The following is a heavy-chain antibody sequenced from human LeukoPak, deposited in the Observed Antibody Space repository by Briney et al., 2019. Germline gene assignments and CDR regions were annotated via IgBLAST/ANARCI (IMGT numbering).Heavy chain of an antibody. V-gene: IGHV3-23*01. D-gene: IGHD3-10*01. Sequence: GGTLRLSCAASGFTFSDYGMTWVRQAPGKGLEWVSTISDGGSFTYYADSVKGRFTISRDNSKNTLFLQMNTLRAEDTAIYYCAKSRGSGSNMARGVNFDYWGQGTLVTVSS. CDR2: ISDGGSFT. J-gene: IGHJ4*02. CDR1: GFTFSDYG. CDR3: AKSRGSGSNMARGVNFDY.